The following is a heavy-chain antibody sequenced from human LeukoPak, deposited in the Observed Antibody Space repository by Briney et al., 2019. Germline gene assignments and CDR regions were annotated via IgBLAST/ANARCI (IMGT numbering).Heavy chain of an antibody. J-gene: IGHJ6*03. CDR1: GGSINSGDNY. Sequence: SQTLSLTCTVSGGSINSGDNYWSWIRQPPGKGLEWIGYIYHSGSTYYNPSLKSRVTISVDRSKNQFSLKLSSVTAADTAVYYCARDILLWFGEGSYMDVWGKGTTVTVSS. CDR3: ARDILLWFGEGSYMDV. V-gene: IGHV4-30-2*01. CDR2: IYHSGST. D-gene: IGHD3-10*01.